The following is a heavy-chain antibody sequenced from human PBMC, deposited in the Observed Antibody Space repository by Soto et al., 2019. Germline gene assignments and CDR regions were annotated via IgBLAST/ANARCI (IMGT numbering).Heavy chain of an antibody. CDR1: GGSITSVSYY. Sequence: SETLSLTCKVSGGSITSVSYYWSWIRQHPVKGLEWIGYTYYTGITYYNPSLKGRVTISRDTYGTHFSLGLTSVAAAHRGIYYCGRAGTTCYGDNWLYPWRPGTMVTVS. CDR3: GRAGTTCYGDNWLYP. J-gene: IGHJ5*02. D-gene: IGHD3-10*01. CDR2: TYYTGIT. V-gene: IGHV4-31*03.